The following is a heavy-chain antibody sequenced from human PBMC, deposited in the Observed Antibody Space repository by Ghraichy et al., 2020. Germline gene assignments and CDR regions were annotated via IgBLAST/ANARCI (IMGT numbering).Heavy chain of an antibody. Sequence: SETLSLTCTVFGGSISSYYWSWIRQPPGKGLEWIGYIYYSGSTNYNPSLKSRVTISVDTSKNQFSLKLSSVTAADTAVYYCARLGIAVAGLDYWGQGTLVTVSS. CDR1: GGSISSYY. CDR3: ARLGIAVAGLDY. V-gene: IGHV4-59*08. D-gene: IGHD6-19*01. J-gene: IGHJ4*02. CDR2: IYYSGST.